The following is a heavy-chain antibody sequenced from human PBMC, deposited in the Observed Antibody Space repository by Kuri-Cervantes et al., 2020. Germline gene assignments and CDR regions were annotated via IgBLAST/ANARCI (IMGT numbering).Heavy chain of an antibody. CDR3: AIMGTRGYSYGVDY. CDR2: MNPNSGNT. V-gene: IGHV1-8*02. Sequence: ASVKVSCKASGYTFTSYDINWVRQATGQGLEWMGWMNPNSGNTGYAQKFQGRVTMTRDTSISTAYMELSRLRSDETAVYYCAIMGTRGYSYGVDYWGQGTLVTVSS. CDR1: GYTFTSYD. J-gene: IGHJ4*02. D-gene: IGHD5-18*01.